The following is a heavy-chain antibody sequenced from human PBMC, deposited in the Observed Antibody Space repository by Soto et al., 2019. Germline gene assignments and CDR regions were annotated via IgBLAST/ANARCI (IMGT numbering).Heavy chain of an antibody. D-gene: IGHD1-26*01. Sequence: QVQLEEFGGGVVQPGRSLRLSCTASGFSFSTYAMHWVRQAPGKGLEWVAVISTNGNDKYRAAPLKGRFTISRDNFQNTLYLQMYNLRPEDTAIYFCVKDMKVGPAGYYFDYWGQGTLVAVSS. V-gene: IGHV3-30*18. CDR1: GFSFSTYA. CDR3: VKDMKVGPAGYYFDY. CDR2: ISTNGNDK. J-gene: IGHJ4*02.